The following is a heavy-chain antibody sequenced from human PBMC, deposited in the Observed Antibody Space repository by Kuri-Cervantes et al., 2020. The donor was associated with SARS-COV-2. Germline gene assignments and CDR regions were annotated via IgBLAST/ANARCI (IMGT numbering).Heavy chain of an antibody. J-gene: IGHJ3*02. Sequence: ASVKVSCKASGYTFTGYYMHWVRQAPGQGLEWMGWINPNSGGTNYAQKFQGRVTMTRDTSISTAYMELSRLRSDDTAVYYCVTPSYSDSSGSYDAFDIWGQGTMVTVSS. D-gene: IGHD3-22*01. CDR1: GYTFTGYY. CDR3: VTPSYSDSSGSYDAFDI. CDR2: INPNSGGT. V-gene: IGHV1-2*02.